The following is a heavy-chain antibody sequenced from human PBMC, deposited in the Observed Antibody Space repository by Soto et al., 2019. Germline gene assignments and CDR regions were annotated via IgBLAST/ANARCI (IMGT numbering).Heavy chain of an antibody. CDR1: GGSISSGGYY. Sequence: SETLSLTCTVSGGSISSGGYYWSWIRQHPGKGLEWIGYIYYSGSTYYNPSLKSRVTISVDTSKNQFSLKLSSVTAADTAVYYCARSRYHEYNWFDPWGQGTLVTVSS. CDR2: IYYSGST. V-gene: IGHV4-31*03. CDR3: ARSRYHEYNWFDP. D-gene: IGHD2-2*01. J-gene: IGHJ5*02.